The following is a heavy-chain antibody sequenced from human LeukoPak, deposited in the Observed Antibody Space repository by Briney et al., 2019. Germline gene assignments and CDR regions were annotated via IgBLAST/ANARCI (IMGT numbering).Heavy chain of an antibody. V-gene: IGHV4-30-2*01. J-gene: IGHJ4*02. D-gene: IGHD1-1*01. CDR2: IYHSGST. Sequence: SQTLSLTCTVSGGSISSGGYYWSWIRQPPGKGLEWIGYIYHSGSTYYNPSLKSRVTISVDRSKNQFSLKLSSVTAADTAVYYCARAVQDPERGYFDYWGQGTLVTVSS. CDR1: GGSISSGGYY. CDR3: ARAVQDPERGYFDY.